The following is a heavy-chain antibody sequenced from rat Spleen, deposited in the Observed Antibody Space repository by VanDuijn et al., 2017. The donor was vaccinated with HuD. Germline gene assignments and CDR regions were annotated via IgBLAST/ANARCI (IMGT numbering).Heavy chain of an antibody. V-gene: IGHV5-7*01. D-gene: IGHD1-1*01. CDR2: ISYDGSST. J-gene: IGHJ2*01. CDR1: GFTFSDYN. Sequence: EVQLVESGGGLVQPGRSLKLSCAASGFTFSDYNMAWVRQAPKKGLEWVATISYDGSSTYYRDSVKGRFTISRDNAKSTLYLQMNSLRSEDTATYYCARYSSYFDYGGQGVMVTVSS. CDR3: ARYSSYFDY.